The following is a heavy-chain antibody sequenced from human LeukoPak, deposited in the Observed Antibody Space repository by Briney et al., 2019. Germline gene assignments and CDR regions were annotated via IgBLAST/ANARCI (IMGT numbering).Heavy chain of an antibody. CDR1: GGSFSGYY. V-gene: IGHV4-34*01. CDR3: ARVGSSCYPYYFHH. J-gene: IGHJ1*01. Sequence: PSETLSLTCAVYGGSFSGYYWSWIRQPPGKGLEWVGEINHSGSTNYNPSIKSRVAISGDTSKNQFSLNLSSVTAADTAVYYCARVGSSCYPYYFHHWGQGTLVTVSS. CDR2: INHSGST. D-gene: IGHD6-13*01.